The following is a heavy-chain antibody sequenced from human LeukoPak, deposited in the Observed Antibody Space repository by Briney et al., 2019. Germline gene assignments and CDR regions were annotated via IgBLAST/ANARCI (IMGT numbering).Heavy chain of an antibody. CDR2: IWYDGSNK. Sequence: GSLRLSCAGSGFSFSRFGMHWVRQAPGKGLEWVAVIWYDGSNKYYAESVKGRFTSSRDNSKNTLYLQMNSLRAEDTAVYYCARDTSSRGYTPDYWGQGTLVTVSS. D-gene: IGHD2-2*02. V-gene: IGHV3-33*01. CDR3: ARDTSSRGYTPDY. CDR1: GFSFSRFG. J-gene: IGHJ4*02.